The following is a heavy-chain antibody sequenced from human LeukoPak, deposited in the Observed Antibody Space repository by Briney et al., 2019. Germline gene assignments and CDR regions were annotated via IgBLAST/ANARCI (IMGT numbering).Heavy chain of an antibody. J-gene: IGHJ4*02. CDR3: GIYSVEYGPWFPDY. CDR2: INPNHGGT. V-gene: IGHV1-2*02. CDR1: GYTFTSYG. Sequence: ASVKVSCKASGYTFTSYGISWVRQAPGQGLEWMGWINPNHGGTHYAQKFQGRVTMTRDTSITTAYMELSSLRSDDTAVFYCGIYSVEYGPWFPDYWGQGTLVTVSS. D-gene: IGHD5/OR15-5a*01.